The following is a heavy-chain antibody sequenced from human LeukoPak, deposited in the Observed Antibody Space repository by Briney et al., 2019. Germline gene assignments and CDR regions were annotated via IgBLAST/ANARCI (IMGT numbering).Heavy chain of an antibody. CDR3: AKGFRSSGWSFDY. J-gene: IGHJ4*02. CDR1: GFTFDDYA. D-gene: IGHD6-19*01. CDR2: ISWNSGSI. V-gene: IGHV3-9*01. Sequence: QAGGSLRLSCAASGFTFDDYAMHWVRQAPGKGLEWVSGISWNSGSIGYADSVKGRFTTSRDNAKNSLYLQMNSLRAEDTALYYCAKGFRSSGWSFDYWGQGTLVTVSS.